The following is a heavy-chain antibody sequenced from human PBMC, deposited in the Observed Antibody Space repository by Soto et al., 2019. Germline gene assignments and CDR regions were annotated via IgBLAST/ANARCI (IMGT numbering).Heavy chain of an antibody. V-gene: IGHV4-30-2*01. CDR1: GGSISSGGYS. CDR2: IYHSGST. J-gene: IGHJ1*01. CDR3: ASSCFYNSGSALRD. Sequence: QLQLQESGSGLVKPSQTLSLTCAVSGGSISSGGYSWSWIRQPPGKGLEWIGYIYHSGSTYYNPSLKRRVTISVDRSKNQFSLKLSSVTAADTAVYYCASSCFYNSGSALRDWGQGTLVTVSS. D-gene: IGHD3-22*01.